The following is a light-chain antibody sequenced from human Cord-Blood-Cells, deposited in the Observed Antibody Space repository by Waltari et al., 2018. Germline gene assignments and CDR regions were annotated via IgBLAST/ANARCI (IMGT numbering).Light chain of an antibody. CDR3: SSYTSSSTLV. Sequence: QSALTQPASVSGSPGQSITISCTGTSSDVGGYNYVSWYQQHPGKAPKPMIYDVSYLPSGVSNRFSGYKSGNTASLTSSGLQAEDEADYYCSSYTSSSTLVFGGGTKLTVL. V-gene: IGLV2-14*01. CDR2: DVS. J-gene: IGLJ2*01. CDR1: SSDVGGYNY.